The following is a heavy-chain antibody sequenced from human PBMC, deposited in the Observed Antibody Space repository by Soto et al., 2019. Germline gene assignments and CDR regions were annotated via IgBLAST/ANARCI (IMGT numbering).Heavy chain of an antibody. V-gene: IGHV3-30*18. Sequence: PGGSLRLSCAASGFTFSSYGMHWVRQAPGKGLEWVAVISYDGSNKYYADSLKGRFTISRDNSKNTLYLQMNSLRAEDTAVYYCAKYVYGGNYFDYWGQGTLATVSS. CDR1: GFTFSSYG. D-gene: IGHD4-17*01. CDR2: ISYDGSNK. J-gene: IGHJ4*02. CDR3: AKYVYGGNYFDY.